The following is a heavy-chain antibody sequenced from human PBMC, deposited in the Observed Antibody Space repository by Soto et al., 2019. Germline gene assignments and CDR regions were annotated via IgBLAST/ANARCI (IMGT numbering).Heavy chain of an antibody. V-gene: IGHV4-34*01. Sequence: QVQLQQWGAGLLKPSETLSLTCAVYGGSVNSGNYYWSWIRQPPGKGLEWIGEMSHSGGTHFNSSLKSRATIAVDTSENQFSLKISSVTAADTALYYCARVARGTATTVVDAFDIWGQGTLVTVSS. J-gene: IGHJ3*02. CDR2: MSHSGGT. D-gene: IGHD1-1*01. CDR1: GGSVNSGNYY. CDR3: ARVARGTATTVVDAFDI.